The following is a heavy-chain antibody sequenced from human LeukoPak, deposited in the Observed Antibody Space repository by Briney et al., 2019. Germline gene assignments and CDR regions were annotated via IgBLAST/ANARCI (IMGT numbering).Heavy chain of an antibody. CDR1: GGTFSGYY. V-gene: IGHV4-34*01. D-gene: IGHD6-19*01. J-gene: IGHJ6*03. CDR3: AREIAVAAALDYYYYYMDV. Sequence: PSETLSLTCAVYGGTFSGYYWSWIRQPPGKGLEWIGEINHSGSTNYNPSLKSRVTISVDTSKNQFSLKLSSVTAADTAVYYCAREIAVAAALDYYYYYMDVWGKGTTVTVSS. CDR2: INHSGST.